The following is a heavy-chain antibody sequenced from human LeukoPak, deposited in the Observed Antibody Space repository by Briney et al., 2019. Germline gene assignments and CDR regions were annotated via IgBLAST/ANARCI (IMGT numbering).Heavy chain of an antibody. CDR3: ASLYCSSTSCYLFH. J-gene: IGHJ4*02. V-gene: IGHV4-59*08. D-gene: IGHD2-2*01. CDR1: GGSISSYY. CDR2: IYYSGST. Sequence: PSETLSLTCTVSGGSISSYYWSWIRQTPGKGLEWIGYIYYSGSTNYNPSLKSRVNISVDTSKNQFSLKLSSVTPADTALYYCASLYCSSTSCYLFHWGQGTLVTVSS.